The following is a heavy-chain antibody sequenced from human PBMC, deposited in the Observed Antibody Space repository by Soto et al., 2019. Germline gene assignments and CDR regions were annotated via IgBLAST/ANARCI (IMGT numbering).Heavy chain of an antibody. CDR2: IYYSGST. J-gene: IGHJ5*02. V-gene: IGHV4-59*01. Sequence: LSLTCTVSGGSISSYYWSWIRQPPGKGLEWIGYIYYSGSTNYNPSLKSRVTISVDTSKNQFSLKLSSVTAADTAVYYCARDSRGSGSYIGFDPWGQGTLVTVSS. D-gene: IGHD3-10*01. CDR3: ARDSRGSGSYIGFDP. CDR1: GGSISSYY.